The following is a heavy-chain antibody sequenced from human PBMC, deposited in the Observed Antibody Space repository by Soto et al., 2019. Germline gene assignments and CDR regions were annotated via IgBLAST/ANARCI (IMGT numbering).Heavy chain of an antibody. CDR2: IIPIFGTA. CDR3: ARGASGRAVVPFDY. V-gene: IGHV1-69*13. Sequence: SVKVSCKASGGTFSSYAISWVRQAPGQGLEWVGGIIPIFGTANYAQKFQGRVTITADESTSTAYMELSSLRAEDTAVYYCARGASGRAVVPFDYWGQGTLVTVSS. D-gene: IGHD6-19*01. CDR1: GGTFSSYA. J-gene: IGHJ4*02.